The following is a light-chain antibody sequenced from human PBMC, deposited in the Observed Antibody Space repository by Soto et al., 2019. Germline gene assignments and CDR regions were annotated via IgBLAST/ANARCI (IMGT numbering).Light chain of an antibody. Sequence: DIRMTKSPSTLSASVGARVTLTCRASQSISSWLAWYQQKPGKAPKLLIYDASSLESGVPSRFSGSGSGTEFSLPISSLQPDDFATYYCQQYNSYSLTFGGGTKVDIK. J-gene: IGKJ4*01. CDR3: QQYNSYSLT. V-gene: IGKV1-5*01. CDR2: DAS. CDR1: QSISSW.